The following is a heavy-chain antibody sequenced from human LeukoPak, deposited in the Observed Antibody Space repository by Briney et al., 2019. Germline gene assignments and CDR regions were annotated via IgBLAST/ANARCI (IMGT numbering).Heavy chain of an antibody. V-gene: IGHV1-69*04. CDR1: GGTFSSYA. J-gene: IGHJ4*02. D-gene: IGHD6-13*01. Sequence: SVKVSCKASGGTFSSYAISWVRQAPGQGLEWMGRIIPILGTANYAQKFQGRVTITADKSTSTAYMELSSLRSEDTAVYYCAREGSSPTVSQYYFDYWGQGTLVTVSS. CDR3: AREGSSPTVSQYYFDY. CDR2: IIPILGTA.